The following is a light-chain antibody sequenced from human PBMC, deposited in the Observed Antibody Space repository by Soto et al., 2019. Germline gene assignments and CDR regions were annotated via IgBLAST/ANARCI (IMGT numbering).Light chain of an antibody. V-gene: IGKV3-20*01. Sequence: IVLTQSPGTLSLSPGERATLSCRASQSVSSSYLAWYQHKPGQAPRLLIYAASSRATGIPDRFSGSGSGTDFTLTISRLEPEVFAVYYCQQYGSSPPTLTFGGGTKVEIK. CDR3: QQYGSSPPTLT. CDR1: QSVSSSY. CDR2: AAS. J-gene: IGKJ4*01.